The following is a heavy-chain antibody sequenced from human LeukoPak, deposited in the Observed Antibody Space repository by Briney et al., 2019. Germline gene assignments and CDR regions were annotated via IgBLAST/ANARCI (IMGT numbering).Heavy chain of an antibody. CDR1: DGSISNYY. J-gene: IGHJ5*02. V-gene: IGHV4-59*01. CDR3: ARSTGFSYGWGWFDP. D-gene: IGHD5-18*01. Sequence: SEALSLTCTVSDGSISNYYWSWIRQPPGKGLEWIAYIHYSGDTNYNPSLKSRVTISVDTSKNQFYLRLNSVTVADTAVYYCARSTGFSYGWGWFDPWGQGTLVTSST. CDR2: IHYSGDT.